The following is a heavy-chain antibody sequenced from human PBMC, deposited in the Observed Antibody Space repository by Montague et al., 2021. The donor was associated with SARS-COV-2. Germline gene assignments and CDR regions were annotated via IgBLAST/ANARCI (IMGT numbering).Heavy chain of an antibody. V-gene: IGHV4-34*01. J-gene: IGHJ2*01. CDR2: INHSGST. Sequence: SETLSLTCAVYGGSFSDYYWSWIRQPPGKGLEWIGEINHSGSTNYNPSLRSRVTISVDTSKNQFSLKLSAVTAADTAVYYCARGAPTISMILVVMTGAGWDFDVWGRGTLVTVSS. CDR3: ARGAPTISMILVVMTGAGWDFDV. D-gene: IGHD3-22*01. CDR1: GGSFSDYY.